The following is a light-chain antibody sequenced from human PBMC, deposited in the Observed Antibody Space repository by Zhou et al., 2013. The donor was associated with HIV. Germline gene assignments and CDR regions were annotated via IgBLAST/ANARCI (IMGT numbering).Light chain of an antibody. CDR1: QSISIY. CDR3: QQSYSTPT. V-gene: IGKV1-39*01. Sequence: IQMIQSPSSLSASVGDRVTITCRASQSISIYLNWYQQKPGKAPKLLIYAASSLQSGVPSRFSGSGSGTDFTLTISSLQPDDFATYYCQQSYSTPTFGQGTKVEIK. CDR2: AAS. J-gene: IGKJ1*01.